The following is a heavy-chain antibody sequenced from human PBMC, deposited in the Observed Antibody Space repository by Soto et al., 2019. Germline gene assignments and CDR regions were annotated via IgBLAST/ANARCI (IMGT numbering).Heavy chain of an antibody. Sequence: QVQLQESGPGLVKPSETLSLTCTVSGGSISSYYWSWIRQPPGKGLEWIGYIYYSGSTNYNPSLTRRVTISVDTSKNQFSLKLSSVTAADSAVYYCARHGYYVPYWYFDLWGRGTLVTVSS. D-gene: IGHD3-10*02. CDR3: ARHGYYVPYWYFDL. CDR2: IYYSGST. V-gene: IGHV4-59*08. CDR1: GGSISSYY. J-gene: IGHJ2*01.